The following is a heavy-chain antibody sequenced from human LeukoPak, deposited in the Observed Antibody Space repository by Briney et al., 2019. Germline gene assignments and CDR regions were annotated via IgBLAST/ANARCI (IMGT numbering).Heavy chain of an antibody. CDR1: GFTLSSYG. V-gene: IGHV3-30*18. CDR3: AKDYTSAGYSSGWYDY. Sequence: GGSLRLSCAASGFTLSSYGMHWVRQAPGKGLEWVAVISYAGSNKYYVDSVKGRFTISRDNSKNTLYLQMNSLRAEDTAVYYCAKDYTSAGYSSGWYDYWGQGTLVTVSS. CDR2: ISYAGSNK. D-gene: IGHD6-19*01. J-gene: IGHJ4*02.